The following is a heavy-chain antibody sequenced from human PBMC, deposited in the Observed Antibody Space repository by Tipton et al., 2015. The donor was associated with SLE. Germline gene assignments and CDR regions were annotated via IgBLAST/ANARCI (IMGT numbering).Heavy chain of an antibody. CDR3: ARRRPGIAAAGSYWYFDL. CDR1: GGSISSGSYY. V-gene: IGHV4-39*07. CDR2: INHSGST. J-gene: IGHJ2*01. Sequence: LRLSCTVSGGSISSGSYYWSWIRQPPGKGLEWIGEINHSGSTNYNPSLKSRVTISVDTSKNQFSLKLGSVTAADTAVYYCARRRPGIAAAGSYWYFDLWGRGTLVTVSS. D-gene: IGHD6-13*01.